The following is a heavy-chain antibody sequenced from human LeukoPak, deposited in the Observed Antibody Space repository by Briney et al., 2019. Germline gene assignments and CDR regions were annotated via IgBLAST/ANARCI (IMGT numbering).Heavy chain of an antibody. CDR2: IRSKRNNYAT. Sequence: GGSLRLSCAGSGFTLSGSVIHWVRQAAGKGLEWVGRIRSKRNNYATAYAASVKGRFTISRDDSKNTVYLHMDSLKTEDTALYYCSRLEDTSPIEVALDIWGQGTVATVPS. CDR3: SRLEDTSPIEVALDI. V-gene: IGHV3-73*01. CDR1: GFTLSGSV. D-gene: IGHD2-2*01. J-gene: IGHJ3*02.